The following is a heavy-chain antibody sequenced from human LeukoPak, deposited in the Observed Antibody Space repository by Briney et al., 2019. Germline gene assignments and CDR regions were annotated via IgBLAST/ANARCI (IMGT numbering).Heavy chain of an antibody. V-gene: IGHV4-34*01. CDR1: GGSFSGCY. D-gene: IGHD2-15*01. CDR3: ARGRYCSGGSCLGGKWFDP. J-gene: IGHJ5*02. Sequence: SETLSLTCAVYGGSFSGCYWSWIRQPPGKGLEWIGEINHSGSTNYNPSLKSRVTISVDTSKNQFSLKLSSVTAADTAVYYCARGRYCSGGSCLGGKWFDPWGQGTLVTVSS. CDR2: INHSGST.